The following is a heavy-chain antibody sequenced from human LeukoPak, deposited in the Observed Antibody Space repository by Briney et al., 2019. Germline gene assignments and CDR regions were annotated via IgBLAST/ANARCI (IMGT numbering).Heavy chain of an antibody. D-gene: IGHD6-19*01. CDR1: GFTFSGYA. Sequence: GGSLRLSCAASGFTFSGYAMSWVRQAPGKGLEWVSAIVGGGGATFYADSVKGRFTISRDNSKNTVYLQMNSLRAEDTAVYFCAKARLSTGWAYNDYWGQGTLVTVSS. CDR3: AKARLSTGWAYNDY. CDR2: IVGGGGAT. J-gene: IGHJ4*02. V-gene: IGHV3-23*01.